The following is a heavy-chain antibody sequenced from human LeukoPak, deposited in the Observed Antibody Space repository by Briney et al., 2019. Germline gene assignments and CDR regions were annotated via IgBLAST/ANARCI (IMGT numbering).Heavy chain of an antibody. D-gene: IGHD3-22*01. CDR1: GGSIRSSSYY. CDR3: ARRYYYLDY. Sequence: SETLSLTCAVSGGSIRSSSYYWGWIRQPPGKGLEWIGSIYYSGTTYYNPSLKSRVTISVDTSKNQFSLKLSSVTAADTAVYYCARRYYYLDYWGQGTLVTVSS. CDR2: IYYSGTT. V-gene: IGHV4-39*01. J-gene: IGHJ4*02.